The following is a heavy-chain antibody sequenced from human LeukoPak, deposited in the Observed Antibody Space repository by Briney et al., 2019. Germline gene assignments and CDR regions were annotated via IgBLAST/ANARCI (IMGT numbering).Heavy chain of an antibody. CDR1: GLIFNNYG. Sequence: GGSLRLSCAASGLIFNNYGFLWVRQAPGKGLEWVAVIWYDGSKQYYADSVQGRFTISRDNSKNTVYLQMNGLRAEDTAVYYCARSYYDYVWGSYRTDYWGQGTLVTVSS. D-gene: IGHD3-16*02. V-gene: IGHV3-33*01. J-gene: IGHJ4*02. CDR2: IWYDGSKQ. CDR3: ARSYYDYVWGSYRTDY.